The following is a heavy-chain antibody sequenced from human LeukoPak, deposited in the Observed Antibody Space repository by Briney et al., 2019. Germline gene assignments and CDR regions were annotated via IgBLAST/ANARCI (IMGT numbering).Heavy chain of an antibody. CDR1: GFTLSDYW. J-gene: IGHJ4*02. V-gene: IGHV3-74*01. CDR3: VRDGGGTPPYDC. Sequence: GGSLRLSCAASGFTLSDYWMNWVRQAPGKGPVWVTHISLDTTNIAYADSVKGRFTISRDSAKNTLYLQMNSLRVGDTAVYYCVRDGGGTPPYDCWGQGTLVTVSS. CDR2: ISLDTTNI. D-gene: IGHD1-7*01.